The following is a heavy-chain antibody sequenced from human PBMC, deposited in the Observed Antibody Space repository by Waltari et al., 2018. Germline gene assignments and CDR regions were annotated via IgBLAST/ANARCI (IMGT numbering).Heavy chain of an antibody. CDR3: ARDGYFDWSKGWFDP. J-gene: IGHJ5*02. CDR2: NCPNCGTA. CDR1: GGTYSSYS. D-gene: IGHD3-9*01. V-gene: IGHV1-69*01. Sequence: QVQLVQSGAEVKKPESSVKVSCKASGGTYSSYSFSCVRRAPGKGLAWMGGNCPNCGTANVVQKIQGRGTSTANESTSTAYMELSSLRSEDTAVYYCARDGYFDWSKGWFDPWGQGTLVTVSS.